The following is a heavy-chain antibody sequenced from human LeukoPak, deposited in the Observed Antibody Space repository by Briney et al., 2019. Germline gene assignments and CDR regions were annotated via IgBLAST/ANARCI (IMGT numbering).Heavy chain of an antibody. D-gene: IGHD3-10*01. CDR3: ARIEDTMVRGVTGGDY. CDR2: MNPNSGNT. V-gene: IGHV1-8*03. J-gene: IGHJ4*02. CDR1: GYTFTSYD. Sequence: ASVKVSCKASGYTFTSYDINWVRQATGQGLEWMGWMNPNSGNTGYAQKFQGRVTITRNTSISTAYMELSSLRSEDTAVHYCARIEDTMVRGVTGGDYWGQGTLVTVSS.